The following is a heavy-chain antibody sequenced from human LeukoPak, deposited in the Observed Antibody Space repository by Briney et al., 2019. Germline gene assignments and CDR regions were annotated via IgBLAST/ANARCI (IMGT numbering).Heavy chain of an antibody. CDR3: AGGDYYDSSGYYVYYYGMDV. CDR2: IYYSGST. D-gene: IGHD3-22*01. V-gene: IGHV4-59*01. J-gene: IGHJ6*02. CDR1: GGSISSYY. Sequence: TLSLTCTVSGGSISSYYWSWIRQPPGKGLEWVGYIYYSGSTNYNPSLKRRVTISVDTSKNQFSLKLSSVTAADTAVYYCAGGDYYDSSGYYVYYYGMDVWGQGTTVTVSS.